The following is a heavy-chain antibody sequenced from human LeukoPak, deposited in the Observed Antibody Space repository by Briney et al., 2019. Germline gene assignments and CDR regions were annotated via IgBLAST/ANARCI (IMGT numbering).Heavy chain of an antibody. CDR1: GYTFTSYD. J-gene: IGHJ4*02. D-gene: IGHD3-3*01. CDR3: ARGRVLDFWSGYYKYYFDY. CDR2: MNPNSGNT. V-gene: IGHV1-8*01. Sequence: ASVKVSCKASGYTFTSYDINWVRQATGQGLEWMGWMNPNSGNTGYAQKFQGRVTMTGNTSISTAYMELSSLRSEDTAVYYCARGRVLDFWSGYYKYYFDYWGQGTLVTVSS.